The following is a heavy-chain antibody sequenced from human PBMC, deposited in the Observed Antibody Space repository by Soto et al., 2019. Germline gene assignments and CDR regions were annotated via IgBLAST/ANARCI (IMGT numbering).Heavy chain of an antibody. D-gene: IGHD5-18*01. CDR2: IKQGRSHK. Sequence: GGSLRLSCAASGLTFSRYWMSWVRQAPGKGLEWVSNIKQGRSHKNYVESVKGRFTISRDNAKNSLYLQMNSLRAEDTAVYYSASTRRDGYNNYYYYYGMDVWGQGTTVTVSS. CDR1: GLTFSRYW. V-gene: IGHV3-7*01. CDR3: ASTRRDGYNNYYYYYGMDV. J-gene: IGHJ6*02.